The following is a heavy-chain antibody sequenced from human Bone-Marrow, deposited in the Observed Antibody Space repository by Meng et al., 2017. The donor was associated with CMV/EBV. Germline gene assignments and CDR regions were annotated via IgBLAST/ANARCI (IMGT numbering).Heavy chain of an antibody. J-gene: IGHJ4*02. CDR3: VVGRGFDY. D-gene: IGHD2-2*01. CDR1: VYTFTVYG. Sequence: VRRVQAGAEVKTPGASVKVSCKASVYTFTVYGISWVRQAPGQGLEWMGWISAYNGNTNYAQKLQGRVTMTTDTSTSTAYMELRSLRSDDTAVYYCVVGRGFDYWGQGTLVTVSS. CDR2: ISAYNGNT. V-gene: IGHV1-18*01.